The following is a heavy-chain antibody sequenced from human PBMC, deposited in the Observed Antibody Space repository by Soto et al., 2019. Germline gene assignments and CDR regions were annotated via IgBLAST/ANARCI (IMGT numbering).Heavy chain of an antibody. Sequence: SVKVSCKASGFTFTSSAVQWVRQARGQRLEWTGWIVVGSGNTNYAQKFQERVTITRDMSTSTAYMELSSLRSEDTAVYYCAAEGAAALYYYYGMDVWGQGTTVTVSS. J-gene: IGHJ6*02. CDR1: GFTFTSSA. D-gene: IGHD6-13*01. CDR3: AAEGAAALYYYYGMDV. CDR2: IVVGSGNT. V-gene: IGHV1-58*01.